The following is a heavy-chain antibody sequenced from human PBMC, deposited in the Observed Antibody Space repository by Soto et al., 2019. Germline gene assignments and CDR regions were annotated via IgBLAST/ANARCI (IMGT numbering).Heavy chain of an antibody. J-gene: IGHJ4*02. Sequence: EVQLVESGGGLIQPGGSLRLSCAVSGFTVSNNYMSWVRQAPGKGLEGVSVIYSGGYTAYGDSVKGRFTISRDNSKTQLYLQRNRRGARPTAVLFCVTRPGGGGYWGQGTLVTVSS. V-gene: IGHV3-53*01. CDR2: IYSGGYT. CDR1: GFTVSNNY. D-gene: IGHD3-10*01. CDR3: VTRPGGGGY.